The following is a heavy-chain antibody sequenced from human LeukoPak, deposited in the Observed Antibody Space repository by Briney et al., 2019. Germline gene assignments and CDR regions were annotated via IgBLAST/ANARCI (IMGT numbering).Heavy chain of an antibody. D-gene: IGHD6-13*01. CDR1: GFTFSNYW. CDR3: ATSGYSSRNY. Sequence: GGSLRLSCAASGFTFSNYWMHWVRQAPGKGLVWVSRINSDGISTSYADSVKGRFTISRDNSKNTLYLQMNSLRAEDTAVYYCATSGYSSRNYWGQGTLVTVSS. V-gene: IGHV3-74*01. J-gene: IGHJ4*02. CDR2: INSDGIST.